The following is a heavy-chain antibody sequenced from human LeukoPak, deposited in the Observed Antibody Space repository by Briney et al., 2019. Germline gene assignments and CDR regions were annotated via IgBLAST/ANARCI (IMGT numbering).Heavy chain of an antibody. CDR1: GFTFSSYA. CDR2: ISGGGGST. CDR3: AKGGVPEYCSGGSCYSFDY. J-gene: IGHJ4*02. V-gene: IGHV3-23*01. D-gene: IGHD2-15*01. Sequence: GGSLRLSCAASGFTFSSYAMSWVRQAPGKGLEEVSAISGGGGSTYYADSVKGRFTISRDNSKNTLYLQMNGLRAEDTAVYYCAKGGVPEYCSGGSCYSFDYWGQGTLVTVSS.